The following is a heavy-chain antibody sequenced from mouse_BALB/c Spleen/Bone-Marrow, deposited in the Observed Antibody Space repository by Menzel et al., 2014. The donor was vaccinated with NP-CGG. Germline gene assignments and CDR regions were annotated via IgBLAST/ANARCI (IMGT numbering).Heavy chain of an antibody. CDR3: AREGYDHAMDY. V-gene: IGHV2-9*02. CDR1: GFSLTIYG. Sequence: VKLVESGLGLVAPSPSLSITCTVSGFSLTIYGVHWVRQPPGKGLEWLGVSWAGGSTSYNSALLSRLTISKDISKSQVFLKMNSLQTDDTAMYYSAREGYDHAMDYWGQGTSVTVSS. CDR2: SWAGGST. D-gene: IGHD2-14*01. J-gene: IGHJ4*01.